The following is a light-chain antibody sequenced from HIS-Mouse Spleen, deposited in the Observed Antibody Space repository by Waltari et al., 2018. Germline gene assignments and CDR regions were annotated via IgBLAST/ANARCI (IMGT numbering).Light chain of an antibody. CDR3: QQSYSTPYT. CDR2: AAS. CDR1: QSISSY. Sequence: DIQMTQSPPSLSASVGDRVTITCRASQSISSYLNWYQQKPGKAPKLLIYAASSLQSGVPSRFSGSGSWTDFTLTIISLQPEDFATYYCQQSYSTPYTFGQGTKLEIK. V-gene: IGKV1-39*01. J-gene: IGKJ2*01.